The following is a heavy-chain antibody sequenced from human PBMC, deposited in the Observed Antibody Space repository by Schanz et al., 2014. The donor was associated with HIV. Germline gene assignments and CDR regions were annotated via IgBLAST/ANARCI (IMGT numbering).Heavy chain of an antibody. Sequence: VQLVGSGGGLVKPGGALRLSCAASGFTFTDKYISWVRQAPGKGPEWLSYISVNGATREYADSVKGRFTISRDNARTSLYLQMNSLRAEDTAVYYCARVFGRTYGLPDYWGQGTLVTVSS. CDR3: ARVFGRTYGLPDY. CDR1: GFTFTDKY. CDR2: ISVNGATR. J-gene: IGHJ4*02. D-gene: IGHD3-10*01. V-gene: IGHV3-11*01.